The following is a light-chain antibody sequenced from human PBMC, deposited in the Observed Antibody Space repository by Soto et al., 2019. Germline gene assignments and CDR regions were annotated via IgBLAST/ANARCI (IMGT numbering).Light chain of an antibody. V-gene: IGKV3-15*01. Sequence: EFVFTQSPGTLSLSPGARATLSCRASQNIISNLAWYQQKHGQAPSLLIYGASTRATGIPARFSVIVSGTELTINISSLQSEDGEIYDGQQYNNWPITFGQGTRLEIK. CDR2: GAS. CDR1: QNIISN. J-gene: IGKJ5*01. CDR3: QQYNNWPIT.